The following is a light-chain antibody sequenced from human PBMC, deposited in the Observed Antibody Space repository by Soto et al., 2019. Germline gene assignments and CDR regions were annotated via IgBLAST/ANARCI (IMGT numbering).Light chain of an antibody. Sequence: QSALAQPASVSGSPGQSITISCTGTSSDVGGYNYVSWEQQHPGKAPKLMIYEVSNRPSGVSNRFSGSKSGNTASLTISGLQAEDEADYYCSSYTSSSTLSYVFGTGTKVTVL. CDR3: SSYTSSSTLSYV. CDR1: SSDVGGYNY. J-gene: IGLJ1*01. CDR2: EVS. V-gene: IGLV2-14*01.